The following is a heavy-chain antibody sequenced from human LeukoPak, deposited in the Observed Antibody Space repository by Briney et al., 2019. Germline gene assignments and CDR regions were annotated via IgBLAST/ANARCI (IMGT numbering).Heavy chain of an antibody. CDR1: GFTFSSYA. CDR3: AKDSNVLRFLEWLKYGFDY. Sequence: GGSLRLSCAASGFTFSSYAMSWVRQAPGKGLEGVSAISGSGGSTYYADSVKGRFTISRDNPKNTLYLQMNSLRAEDTAVYYCAKDSNVLRFLEWLKYGFDYWGQGTLVTVSS. J-gene: IGHJ4*02. D-gene: IGHD3-3*01. CDR2: ISGSGGST. V-gene: IGHV3-23*01.